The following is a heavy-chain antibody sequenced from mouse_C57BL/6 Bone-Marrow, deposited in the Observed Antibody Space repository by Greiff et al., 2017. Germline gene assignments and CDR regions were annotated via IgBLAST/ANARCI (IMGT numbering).Heavy chain of an antibody. V-gene: IGHV5-4*01. CDR3: ARDGSYWYFDV. CDR1: GFTFSSYA. CDR2: ISDGGSYT. J-gene: IGHJ1*03. Sequence: DVQVVESGGGLVKPGGSLKLSCAASGFTFSSYAMSWVRQTPEKRLEWVATISDGGSYTYYPDNVKGRFTISRDNAKNNLYLQMSHLKSEDTAMYYCARDGSYWYFDVWGTGTTVTVSS.